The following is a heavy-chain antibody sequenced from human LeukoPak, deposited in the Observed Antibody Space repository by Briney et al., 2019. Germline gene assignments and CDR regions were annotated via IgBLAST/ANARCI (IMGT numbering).Heavy chain of an antibody. V-gene: IGHV1-18*01. CDR3: ARYNTLLRGVTTSDY. D-gene: IGHD3-10*01. J-gene: IGHJ4*02. CDR2: ISAHNGDV. CDR1: GYSFPNYG. Sequence: ASVEVSCKASGYSFPNYGISWVRQAPGQGLEWMGRISAHNGDVNYAPKFQGRVTMTTDTSTTTAYMELRSLRFDDTAVYYCARYNTLLRGVTTSDYWGQGTLVTVSS.